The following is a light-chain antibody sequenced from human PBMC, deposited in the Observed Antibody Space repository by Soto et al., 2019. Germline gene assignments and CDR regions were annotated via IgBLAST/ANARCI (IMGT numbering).Light chain of an antibody. V-gene: IGKV3-15*01. CDR3: QQYNDNWPT. CDR2: GAS. Sequence: TQSPATLSVSPGERATLSCRASQSVSSNLAWYQQKPGQAPRLLIYGASTRATGIPARFSGSGSGTEFTLTISSLQSEDFAVYYCQQYNDNWPTFGQGTKVDIK. CDR1: QSVSSN. J-gene: IGKJ1*01.